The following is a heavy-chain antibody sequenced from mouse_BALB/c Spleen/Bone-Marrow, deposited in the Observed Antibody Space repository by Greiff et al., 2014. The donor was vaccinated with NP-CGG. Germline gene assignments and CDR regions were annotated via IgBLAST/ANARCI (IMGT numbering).Heavy chain of an antibody. V-gene: IGHV1-4*01. CDR3: ARRDDGYVFFDY. CDR2: INPSSGYT. Sequence: VQRVESGAELARPGASVKMSCRASGYTFTTYTIHWVRQRPGQGLEWIGYINPSSGYTNYIQKFKDKATLTADKSSSTAYMQLSSLTSEDSAVYYCARRDDGYVFFDYWGQDTTLTVSS. D-gene: IGHD2-3*01. J-gene: IGHJ2*01. CDR1: GYTFTTYT.